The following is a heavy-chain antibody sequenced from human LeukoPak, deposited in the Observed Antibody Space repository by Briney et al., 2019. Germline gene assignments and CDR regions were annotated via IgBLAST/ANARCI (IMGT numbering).Heavy chain of an antibody. V-gene: IGHV3-23*01. CDR2: ISDNGGST. CDR3: ARTIFGVTHGFDI. J-gene: IGHJ3*02. CDR1: GLNFSSYV. Sequence: GGALRLSCAASGLNFSSYVMNWVGQAPGERLEGVSVISDNGGSTYYADSVKGRFTISRDNSKNTLYLQMNSLTAEDTAVYYCARTIFGVTHGFDIWGQGTMVTVSS. D-gene: IGHD3-3*01.